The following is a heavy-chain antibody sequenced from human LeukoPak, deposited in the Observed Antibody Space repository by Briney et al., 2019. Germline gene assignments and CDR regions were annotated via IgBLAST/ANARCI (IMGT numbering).Heavy chain of an antibody. D-gene: IGHD4-23*01. V-gene: IGHV3-23*01. Sequence: GGSLRLSCVASGFIFSTHAMSWVRLAPGRGLEWVSTISDSGGSTYYTESVKGRFSISRDNSKNTLYLQMNSLRAEDTAVYYCARDLQPLSQTTTVVDYWGQGTLVTVSS. CDR2: ISDSGGST. J-gene: IGHJ4*02. CDR3: ARDLQPLSQTTTVVDY. CDR1: GFIFSTHA.